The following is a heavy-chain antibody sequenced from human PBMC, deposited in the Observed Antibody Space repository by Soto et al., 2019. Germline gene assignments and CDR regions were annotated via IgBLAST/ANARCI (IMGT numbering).Heavy chain of an antibody. J-gene: IGHJ3*02. CDR3: ARDVQFCYDSSGYCPGAFDI. Sequence: GASVKVSCKASGYTFTGYYMHCVRQAPGQGLEWMGWINPNSGGTNYAQKFQGWVTMTRDTSISTAYMELSRLRSDDTAVYYCARDVQFCYDSSGYCPGAFDIWGQGTMVTVSS. CDR2: INPNSGGT. D-gene: IGHD3-22*01. V-gene: IGHV1-2*04. CDR1: GYTFTGYY.